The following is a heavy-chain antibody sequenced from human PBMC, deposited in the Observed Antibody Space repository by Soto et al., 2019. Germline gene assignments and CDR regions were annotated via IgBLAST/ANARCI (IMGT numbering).Heavy chain of an antibody. CDR2: FSLSGTT. Sequence: SETLSLTCTVSGASITGTSYWSWIPQPAGKGLEWIGRFSLSGTTNYNPSLRSRVTMSADVSKNQFSLRLTSVTAADTALYYCARGMTPPGAPAWYYFDSWGQGTLVTVSS. CDR1: GASITGTSY. D-gene: IGHD2-8*02. CDR3: ARGMTPPGAPAWYYFDS. J-gene: IGHJ4*02. V-gene: IGHV4-4*07.